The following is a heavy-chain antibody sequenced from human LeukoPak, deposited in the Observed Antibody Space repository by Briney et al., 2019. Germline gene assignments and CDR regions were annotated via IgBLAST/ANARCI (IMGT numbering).Heavy chain of an antibody. CDR3: ATRGGYPNHYYYYYGMDV. D-gene: IGHD3-16*02. CDR2: IIPIFGIA. CDR1: GGTFSSYA. Sequence: SVKVSCKASGGTFSSYAISWVRQAPGQGLEWMGRIIPIFGIANYAQKFQGRVTITADKSTSTAYMELSSLRSEDTAVYYCATRGGYPNHYYYYYGMDVWGQGTTVTVSS. V-gene: IGHV1-69*04. J-gene: IGHJ6*02.